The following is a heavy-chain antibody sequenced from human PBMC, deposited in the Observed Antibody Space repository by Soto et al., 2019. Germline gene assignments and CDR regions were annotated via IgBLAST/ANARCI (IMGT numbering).Heavy chain of an antibody. V-gene: IGHV4-31*03. CDR2: IYYSGST. CDR1: GGSISSGGYY. J-gene: IGHJ4*02. D-gene: IGHD6-19*01. CDR3: ARASSGWYAGPNLLDY. Sequence: SETLSLTCTVSGGSISSGGYYWSWIRQHPGKGLEWIGYIYYSGSTYYNPSLKSRVTISVDTSKNQFSLKLNSVTAADTAVYYCARASSGWYAGPNLLDYWGQGTLVTVSS.